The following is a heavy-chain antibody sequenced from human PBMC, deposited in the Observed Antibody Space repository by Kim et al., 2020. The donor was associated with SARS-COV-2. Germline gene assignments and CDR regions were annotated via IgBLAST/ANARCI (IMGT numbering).Heavy chain of an antibody. Sequence: SETLTLSCTVSGGSISRSNSHWGWLRQPPGKGWEWIGSVYYSGSTFSNPSLNSLATICVDTSENQFSLKLTFGTAAATAVYCGAGFEMSGFGVMGWCDP. CDR2: VYYSGST. CDR3: AGFEMSGFGVMGWCDP. D-gene: IGHD3-3*01. J-gene: IGHJ5*02. V-gene: IGHV4-39*01. CDR1: GGSISRSNSH.